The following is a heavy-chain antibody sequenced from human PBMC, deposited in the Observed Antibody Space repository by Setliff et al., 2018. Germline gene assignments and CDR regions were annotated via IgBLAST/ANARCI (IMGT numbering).Heavy chain of an antibody. CDR1: GYTFIGYY. CDR3: ARAGQLDYFQH. V-gene: IGHV1-2*06. J-gene: IGHJ1*01. CDR2: INPNSGGT. Sequence: VASVKVSCKASGYTFIGYYMYWVRQAPGQGLEWMGRINPNSGGTEYAQKFQGRVTMTRNTSISTVYMELSSLRSDDTAVYYCARAGQLDYFQHWGQGTLVTSPQ. D-gene: IGHD6-13*01.